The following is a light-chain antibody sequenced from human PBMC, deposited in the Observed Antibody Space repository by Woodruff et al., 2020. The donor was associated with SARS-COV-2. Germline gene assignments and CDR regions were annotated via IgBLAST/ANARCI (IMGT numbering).Light chain of an antibody. J-gene: IGKJ4*01. V-gene: IGKV1-33*01. CDR3: QHYDGLPL. Sequence: LICDASNLETGFPSRFSGSGSGTDFTFTISGLQPEDVATYYCQHYDGLPLFGGGTKVEVK. CDR2: DAS.